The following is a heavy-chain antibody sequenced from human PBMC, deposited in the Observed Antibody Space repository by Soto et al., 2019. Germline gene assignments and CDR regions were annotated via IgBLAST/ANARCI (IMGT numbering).Heavy chain of an antibody. Sequence: QVHLVQSVAAVKKPGASVKVSCKASGYTCTSYGITSVRQAPGQGLEWMGWSSAHNGNTDYSQKLQGRVIVTRDTSTSTACMELRSLRSDDTAVYYCARGRYGDYWGQGARVTVSS. CDR3: ARGRYGDY. J-gene: IGHJ4*02. CDR2: SSAHNGNT. CDR1: GYTCTSYG. V-gene: IGHV1-18*01. D-gene: IGHD1-1*01.